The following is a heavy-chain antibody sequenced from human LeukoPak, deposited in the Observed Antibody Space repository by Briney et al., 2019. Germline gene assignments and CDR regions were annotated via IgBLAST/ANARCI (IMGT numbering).Heavy chain of an antibody. CDR3: ARSTPYDFWSGYYNTFDY. CDR2: IYYSGST. Sequence: SETLSLTCTVSGGSISSSSYYWGWIRQPPGKGLEWIGSIYYSGSTYYNPSLKSRVTISVDTSKNQFSLKLSSVTAADTAVYYCARSTPYDFWSGYYNTFDYWGQGTLVTVSS. J-gene: IGHJ4*02. D-gene: IGHD3-3*01. CDR1: GGSISSSSYY. V-gene: IGHV4-39*01.